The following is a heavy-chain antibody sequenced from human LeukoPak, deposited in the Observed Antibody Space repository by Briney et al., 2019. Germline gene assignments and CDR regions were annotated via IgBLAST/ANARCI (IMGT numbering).Heavy chain of an antibody. D-gene: IGHD4-23*01. CDR3: ARKRGDYGGNSADY. J-gene: IGHJ4*02. CDR1: GFSLTTSGVA. V-gene: IGHV2-5*02. CDR2: IYWDDDE. Sequence: SGPTLVKPTQTLTLTCTFSGFSLTTSGVAVGWIRQPPGKALEWLALIYWDDDERYSPSLESRLSITKDTSKNQVVLTMTNMDPVDTATYYCARKRGDYGGNSADYWGQGTLVTVSS.